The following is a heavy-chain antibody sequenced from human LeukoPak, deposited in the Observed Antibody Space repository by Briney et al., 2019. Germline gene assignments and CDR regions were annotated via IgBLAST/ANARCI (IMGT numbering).Heavy chain of an antibody. D-gene: IGHD2-21*02. CDR2: INAGNGNT. J-gene: IGHJ6*02. V-gene: IGHV1-3*01. CDR3: ARDCGGDCYAPQYYYYYGMDV. Sequence: ASVKVSYKASGYTFTSYAMHWVRQAPGQRLEWMGWINAGNGNTKYSQKFQGRVTITRDTSASTAYMELSSLRSEDTAVYYCARDCGGDCYAPQYYYYYGMDVWGQGTTVTVSS. CDR1: GYTFTSYA.